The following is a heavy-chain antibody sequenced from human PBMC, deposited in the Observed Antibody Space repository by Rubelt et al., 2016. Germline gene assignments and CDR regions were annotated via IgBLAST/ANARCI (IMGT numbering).Heavy chain of an antibody. CDR3: AKGSAAARPYYFDY. D-gene: IGHD6-25*01. CDR1: GFTFSSYS. V-gene: IGHV3-23*04. J-gene: IGHJ4*02. CDR2: ISGSGGST. Sequence: EVQLVESGGGLVQPGGSLRLSCAASGFTFSSYSMNWVRQAPGQGLEWVSAISGSGGSTYHADSVKGRITIPRDNSRNTLYLQMNSLRVEDTALYFCAKGSAAARPYYFDYWGQGTLVTVSS.